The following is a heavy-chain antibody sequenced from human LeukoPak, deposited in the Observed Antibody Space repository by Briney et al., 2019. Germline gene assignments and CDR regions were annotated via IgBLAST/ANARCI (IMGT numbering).Heavy chain of an antibody. Sequence: ASVKVSCKVSGYTLTELSMDWVRQAPGKGLEWMGGFDPEDGETIYAQKFQGRVTMTEDTSTDTAYMELSSLRSEDTAVYYCATDGPNYYGSGSYYDYWGQGTLVTVSS. V-gene: IGHV1-24*01. CDR2: FDPEDGET. J-gene: IGHJ4*02. D-gene: IGHD3-10*01. CDR3: ATDGPNYYGSGSYYDY. CDR1: GYTLTELS.